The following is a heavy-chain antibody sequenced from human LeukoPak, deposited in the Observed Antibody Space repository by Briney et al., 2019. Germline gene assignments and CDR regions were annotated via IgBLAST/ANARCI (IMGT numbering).Heavy chain of an antibody. CDR2: IFYSGST. J-gene: IGHJ3*02. CDR1: GGSISGYY. CDR3: ARDRRESTKPNDAFDI. Sequence: NPSETLSLTCSVSGGSISGYYWTWIRQPPGKGLEWIGYIFYSGSTNYNPSLKSRATISVDTSKHQFSLSLTSVIAADTAVYYCARDRRESTKPNDAFDIWGQGTMVTVSS. D-gene: IGHD1-1*01. V-gene: IGHV4-59*01.